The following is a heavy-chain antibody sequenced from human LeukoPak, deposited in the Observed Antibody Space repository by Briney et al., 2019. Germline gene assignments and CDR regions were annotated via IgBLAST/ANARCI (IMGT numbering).Heavy chain of an antibody. J-gene: IGHJ6*02. V-gene: IGHV1-69*04. D-gene: IGHD3-10*01. CDR1: GGTFSSYA. CDR3: ARESTMIRGALTTNYYYGMDV. CDR2: IIPFLGIA. Sequence: GSSVKVSCKASGGTFSSYAISWVRQAPGQGLEWMGRIIPFLGIANYAQKFQGRVTITADKSTSKAYMELSSLRSEDTAVYYCARESTMIRGALTTNYYYGMDVWGQGTTVTVSS.